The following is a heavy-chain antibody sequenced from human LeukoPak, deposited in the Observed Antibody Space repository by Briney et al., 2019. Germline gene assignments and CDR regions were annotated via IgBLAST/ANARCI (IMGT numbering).Heavy chain of an antibody. J-gene: IGHJ4*02. CDR2: INHSGST. CDR3: ARVLYYFDY. Sequence: SETLSLTCAVYGGSFSGYYWSWIRQPPVKGLEWIGEINHSGSTNYNPSLKSRVTISVDTSKNQFSLKLSSVTAADTAVYYCARVLYYFDYWGQGTLVTVSS. CDR1: GGSFSGYY. V-gene: IGHV4-34*01.